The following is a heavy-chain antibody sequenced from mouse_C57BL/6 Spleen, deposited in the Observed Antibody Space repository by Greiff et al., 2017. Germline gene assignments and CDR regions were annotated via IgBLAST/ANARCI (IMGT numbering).Heavy chain of an antibody. Sequence: EVHLVESGPELVKPGASVKISCKASGYSFTGYYMNWVKQSPEKSLEWIGEINPSTGGTTYNQKFKAKATLTVDKSSSTAYMQLKSLTSEDSAVYYCARSTYYGSSYAMDYWGQGTSVTVSS. CDR1: GYSFTGYY. D-gene: IGHD1-1*01. CDR3: ARSTYYGSSYAMDY. CDR2: INPSTGGT. J-gene: IGHJ4*01. V-gene: IGHV1-42*01.